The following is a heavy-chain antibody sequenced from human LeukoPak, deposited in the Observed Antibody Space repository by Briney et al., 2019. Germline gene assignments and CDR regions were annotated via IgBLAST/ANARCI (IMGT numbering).Heavy chain of an antibody. CDR2: IYYSGST. V-gene: IGHV4-59*08. D-gene: IGHD4-17*01. J-gene: IGHJ4*02. CDR1: GGSISSYY. Sequence: SETLSLTCTVSGGSISSYYWSWIRQPPGKGLEWIGYIYYSGSTNYNPSLKSRVTISVDTSKNQCSLKLSSVTAADTAVYYCARRGGDYGDLFDYWGQGTLVTVSS. CDR3: ARRGGDYGDLFDY.